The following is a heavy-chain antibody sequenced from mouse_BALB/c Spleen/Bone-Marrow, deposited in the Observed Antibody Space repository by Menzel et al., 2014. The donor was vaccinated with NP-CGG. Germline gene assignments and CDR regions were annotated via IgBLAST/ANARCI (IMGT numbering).Heavy chain of an antibody. J-gene: IGHJ3*01. CDR3: ARAGTTASAWFAY. Sequence: EVNVVDSGGGLVKPGGSLKLSCAASGFTFSSYAMSWVRQTPEKRLEWVASISSGGSTYYPDSVKGRFTISRDNARNILYLQMSSLRSEDTAMYYCARAGTTASAWFAYWGQGTLVTVSA. V-gene: IGHV5-6-5*01. D-gene: IGHD1-2*01. CDR2: ISSGGST. CDR1: GFTFSSYA.